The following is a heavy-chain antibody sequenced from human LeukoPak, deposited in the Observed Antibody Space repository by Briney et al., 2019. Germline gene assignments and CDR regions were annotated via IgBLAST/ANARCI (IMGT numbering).Heavy chain of an antibody. V-gene: IGHV1-2*02. D-gene: IGHD3-22*01. CDR2: INPNSGGT. Sequence: ASVKVSCKASGYTFTGYYMHWVRQAPGQGLEWMGWINPNSGGTNYAQKFQGRVTMTRDTSISTAFMELRSLRSDDTAVYYCARDTGVITDYWGQGTLVTVSS. CDR1: GYTFTGYY. J-gene: IGHJ4*02. CDR3: ARDTGVITDY.